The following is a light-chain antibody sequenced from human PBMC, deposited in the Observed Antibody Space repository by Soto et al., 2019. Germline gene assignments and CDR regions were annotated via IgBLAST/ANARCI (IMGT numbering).Light chain of an antibody. CDR1: QDIRDY. J-gene: IGKJ4*01. V-gene: IGKV1-16*02. CDR2: DAS. Sequence: DIQMTQSPSSLSASTGDRVTITCRASQDIRDYLGWFQQKPGKAPKSLIYDASSLQSGVPSEFSGSGYGTEFTLTISNLQPEDSGTYYCQQYHSFPLTFGGGTKVEIK. CDR3: QQYHSFPLT.